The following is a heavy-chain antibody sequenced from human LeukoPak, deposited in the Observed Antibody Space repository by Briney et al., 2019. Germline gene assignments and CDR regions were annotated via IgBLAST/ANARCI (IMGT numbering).Heavy chain of an antibody. V-gene: IGHV1-2*02. D-gene: IGHD6-19*01. J-gene: IGHJ4*02. CDR3: ARAGRNGGWLRFDY. CDR2: INPNSGGT. Sequence: VSVKVPCKASGYTFTGYYMHWVRQAPGQGLEWMGWINPNSGGTNYAQKFQGRVTMTRDTSISTAYMELSRLRSDDTAVYYCARAGRNGGWLRFDYWGQGTLVTVSS. CDR1: GYTFTGYY.